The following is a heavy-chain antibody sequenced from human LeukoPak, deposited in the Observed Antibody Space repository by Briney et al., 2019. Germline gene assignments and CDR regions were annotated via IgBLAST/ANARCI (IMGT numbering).Heavy chain of an antibody. CDR2: ISAYNGNT. CDR3: ARPYYSDGYFDY. J-gene: IGHJ4*02. CDR1: GYPFKSYG. D-gene: IGHD3-22*01. V-gene: IGHV1-18*01. Sequence: ASVKVSCKASGYPFKSYGITWVRQAPGQGLEWMGWISAYNGNTNYAQNLQGRVTMTTDTSTSTAYMELRSLRSDDTAVYYCARPYYSDGYFDYWGQGTRVTVST.